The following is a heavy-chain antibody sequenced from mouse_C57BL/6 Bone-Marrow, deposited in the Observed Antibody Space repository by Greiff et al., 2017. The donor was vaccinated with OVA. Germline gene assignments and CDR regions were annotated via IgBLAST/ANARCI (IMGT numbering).Heavy chain of an antibody. CDR3: TFYDFMDY. J-gene: IGHJ4*01. CDR1: GFNIKDDY. Sequence: VQLQQSGAELVRPGASVKLSCTASGFNIKDDYMHWVKQRPEQGLEWIGWIDPENGDTEYASKFQGKATITADTSSNTAYLQLSSLTSEDTAVYYCTFYDFMDYWGQGTSVTVSS. D-gene: IGHD2-4*01. V-gene: IGHV14-4*01. CDR2: IDPENGDT.